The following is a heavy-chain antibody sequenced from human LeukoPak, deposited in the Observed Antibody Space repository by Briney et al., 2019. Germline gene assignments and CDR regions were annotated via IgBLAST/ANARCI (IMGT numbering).Heavy chain of an antibody. V-gene: IGHV1-2*02. J-gene: IGHJ4*02. Sequence: ASVKVSCKASGYTFTGYYMHWVRQAPGQGLEGMGWINPNSGGTNYAQKFQGRVTMARDTSISTAYMDLSRLRSDDTAVYYCARDQEYYDSSGYYYHFDYWGQGTLVTVSS. D-gene: IGHD3-22*01. CDR1: GYTFTGYY. CDR3: ARDQEYYDSSGYYYHFDY. CDR2: INPNSGGT.